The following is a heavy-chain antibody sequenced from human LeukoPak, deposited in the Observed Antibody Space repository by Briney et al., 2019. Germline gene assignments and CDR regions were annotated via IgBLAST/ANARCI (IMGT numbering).Heavy chain of an antibody. Sequence: AASVKVSCKASGYTFTSYYMHWVRQAPGQGLEWMGIINPSGGSTSYAQKFQGRVTMTRDTSISTAYMELSRLRSDDTAVYYCATNIAVAGTDAFDIWGQGTMVTVSS. CDR3: ATNIAVAGTDAFDI. D-gene: IGHD6-19*01. J-gene: IGHJ3*02. V-gene: IGHV1-46*01. CDR2: INPSGGST. CDR1: GYTFTSYY.